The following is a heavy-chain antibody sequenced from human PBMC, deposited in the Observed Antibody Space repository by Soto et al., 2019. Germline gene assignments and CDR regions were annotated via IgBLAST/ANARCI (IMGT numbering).Heavy chain of an antibody. CDR3: ARALIQLWPHYYYGMDV. V-gene: IGHV4-30-4*01. CDR2: IYYSGTT. Sequence: SETLSLTCTVSGGSISSGDHYWSWIRQPPGKGLEWIGYIYYSGTTYYNPSLKSRVTISVDTSENQFSLKVNSVTAADTAVYYCARALIQLWPHYYYGMDVWGQGTTVTVS. D-gene: IGHD5-18*01. J-gene: IGHJ6*02. CDR1: GGSISSGDHY.